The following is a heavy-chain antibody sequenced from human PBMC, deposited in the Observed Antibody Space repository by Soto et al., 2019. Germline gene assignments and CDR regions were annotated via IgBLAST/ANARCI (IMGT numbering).Heavy chain of an antibody. CDR3: ARDLAAAGPFDY. Sequence: QVQLVQSGAEVKKPGASVKVSCKASGYTFTNYAFSWVRQAHGQGLEWMGWISAYNGNTNYPQKLQGRVTMTTDTSTSTAYMELRSLRSDDTAVYYCARDLAAAGPFDYWGQGTLVTVSS. V-gene: IGHV1-18*01. J-gene: IGHJ4*02. CDR2: ISAYNGNT. CDR1: GYTFTNYA. D-gene: IGHD6-13*01.